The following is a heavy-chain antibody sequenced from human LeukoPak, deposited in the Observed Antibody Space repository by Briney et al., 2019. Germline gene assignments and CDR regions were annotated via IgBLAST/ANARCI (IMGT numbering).Heavy chain of an antibody. J-gene: IGHJ4*02. V-gene: IGHV4-38-2*01. D-gene: IGHD6-13*01. CDR3: ARWGAAGTDY. Sequence: PSETLSLTCAMSGYSISSGYYWGWIRQPPGKGLEWIGSIYHSGSTYYNPSLKSRVTISVDTSNNQFSLKLSSVTAADTAVYYCARWGAAGTDYWGQGTLVTVSS. CDR1: GYSISSGYY. CDR2: IYHSGST.